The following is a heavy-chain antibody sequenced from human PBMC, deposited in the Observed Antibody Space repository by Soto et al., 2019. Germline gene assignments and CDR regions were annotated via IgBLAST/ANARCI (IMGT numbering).Heavy chain of an antibody. CDR2: ISGSGGST. Sequence: PGGSLRLSCAASGLTFSSYAMSWVRQAPGKGLEWVSAISGSGGSTYYADSVKGRFTISRDNSKNTLYLQMNSLRAEDTAVYYCAKDQPSSSSWYAEYFQHWGQGTLVTVSS. J-gene: IGHJ1*01. D-gene: IGHD6-13*01. CDR1: GLTFSSYA. V-gene: IGHV3-23*01. CDR3: AKDQPSSSSWYAEYFQH.